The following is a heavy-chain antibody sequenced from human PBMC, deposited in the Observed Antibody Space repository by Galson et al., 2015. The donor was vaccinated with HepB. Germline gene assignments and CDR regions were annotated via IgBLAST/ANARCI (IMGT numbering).Heavy chain of an antibody. Sequence: SLRLSCAASGLTFNTYTVTWVRQALGKGLEWLSCISTSDDSVYYADSVKGRFSTSIDNSKSSVYLQMSSLRVEDTAVYFCARGHGGISATWGQGTLVTASS. J-gene: IGHJ5*02. V-gene: IGHV3-48*04. D-gene: IGHD4-23*01. CDR1: GLTFNTYT. CDR3: ARGHGGISAT. CDR2: ISTSDDSV.